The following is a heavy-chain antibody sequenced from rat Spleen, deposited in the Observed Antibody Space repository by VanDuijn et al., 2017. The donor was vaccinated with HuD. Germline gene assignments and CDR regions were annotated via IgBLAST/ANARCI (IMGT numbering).Heavy chain of an antibody. CDR2: ILSGGST. V-gene: IGHV2S12*01. J-gene: IGHJ2*01. CDR1: GFTFSNYY. D-gene: IGHD1-2*01. CDR3: ARADIASISTDGI. Sequence: VQLVESGGGLVQPGRSLKLSCAASGFTFSNYYMAWVRQPPGKGLEWIAAILSGGSTYYNSALKSRLSISRDTSKSQVYLKMNSLQTGDTATYYCARADIASISTDGIWGQGVMVTVSS.